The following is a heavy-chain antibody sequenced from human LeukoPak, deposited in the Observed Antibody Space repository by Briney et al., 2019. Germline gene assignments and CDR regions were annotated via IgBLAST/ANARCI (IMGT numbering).Heavy chain of an antibody. CDR1: GFTFSSYG. CDR3: ARERQQLGNYYYYMDV. V-gene: IGHV3-30*02. D-gene: IGHD6-13*01. CDR2: IRYDGSNK. Sequence: GGSLRLSCAASGFTFSSYGMHWVREAPGRGLEWVAFIRYDGSNKYYADSVKGRFTISRDNAKNSLYLQMNSLRAEDTAVYYCARERQQLGNYYYYMDVWGKGTTVTISS. J-gene: IGHJ6*03.